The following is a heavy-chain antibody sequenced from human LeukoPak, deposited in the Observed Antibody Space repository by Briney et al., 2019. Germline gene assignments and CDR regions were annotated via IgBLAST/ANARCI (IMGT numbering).Heavy chain of an antibody. Sequence: GGSLRLSCAASGFTFSDYYMSWVRQTPGKGLEWVAAVSYDGTKKYYADSVKGRFTISRDSSKNTLYLQMNSLGVEDTAVYYCASDYGNPDVVDYWGQGTLVTVSS. V-gene: IGHV3-30-3*01. D-gene: IGHD4-11*01. CDR3: ASDYGNPDVVDY. J-gene: IGHJ4*02. CDR2: VSYDGTKK. CDR1: GFTFSDYY.